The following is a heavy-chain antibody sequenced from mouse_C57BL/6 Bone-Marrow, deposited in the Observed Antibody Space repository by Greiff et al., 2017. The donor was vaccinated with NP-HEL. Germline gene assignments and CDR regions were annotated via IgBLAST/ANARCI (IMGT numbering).Heavy chain of an antibody. CDR2: INPNNGGT. CDR1: GYTFTDYY. Sequence: EVQLQQSGPELVKPGASVKISCKASGYTFTDYYMNWVKQSHGKSLEWIGDINPNNGGTSYNQKFKGKATLTVDKSSSTAYMELRSLTSEDSAVYYCAREGIVIPYYYAMDYWGQGTSVTVSS. V-gene: IGHV1-26*01. D-gene: IGHD2-5*01. J-gene: IGHJ4*01. CDR3: AREGIVIPYYYAMDY.